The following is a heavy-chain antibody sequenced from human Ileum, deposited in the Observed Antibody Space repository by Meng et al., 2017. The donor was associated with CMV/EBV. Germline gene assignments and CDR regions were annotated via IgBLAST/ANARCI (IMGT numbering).Heavy chain of an antibody. CDR2: VSYSGST. J-gene: IGHJ4*02. Sequence: VAGDSISSGTYYWAWIRQPPGKGLEWVGSVSYSGSTYYNPSLESRVTISLDTSMNQFSLKLNSVTAADTAVYYCARSFYWAYYFDYWGQGTLVTVSS. V-gene: IGHV4-39*07. CDR3: ARSFYWAYYFDY. D-gene: IGHD2-8*02. CDR1: GDSISSGTYY.